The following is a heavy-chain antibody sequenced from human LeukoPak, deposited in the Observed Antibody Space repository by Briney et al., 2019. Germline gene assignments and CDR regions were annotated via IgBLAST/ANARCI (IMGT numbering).Heavy chain of an antibody. D-gene: IGHD3-3*01. V-gene: IGHV5-51*01. CDR1: GNSFTSSW. Sequence: GESLKISCKGSGNSFTSSWIGGVRQMPGKGLGWMGIIYPGDSDTRYSPSFQGQVTISADKSISTAYLQWSSLKASDTAMYYCARRREWLLPWGIWGQGTMVTVSS. J-gene: IGHJ3*02. CDR3: ARRREWLLPWGI. CDR2: IYPGDSDT.